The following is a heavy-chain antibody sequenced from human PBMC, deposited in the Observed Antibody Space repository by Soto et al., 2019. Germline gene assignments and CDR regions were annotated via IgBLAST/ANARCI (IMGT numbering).Heavy chain of an antibody. CDR2: IYHSGTT. CDR3: ARLRGNQLLGWFDP. V-gene: IGHV4-31*03. J-gene: IGHJ5*02. Sequence: QVQLQESGPGLVKPSQTLSLTCTVSGGSISSGGYYWSWIRQHPGKGLEWIGYIYHSGTTYYNPSLTSRVTISVDTSKNQFSLKLTSVTAADTAVYYCARLRGNQLLGWFDPWGHGTLVTVSS. D-gene: IGHD2-2*01. CDR1: GGSISSGGYY.